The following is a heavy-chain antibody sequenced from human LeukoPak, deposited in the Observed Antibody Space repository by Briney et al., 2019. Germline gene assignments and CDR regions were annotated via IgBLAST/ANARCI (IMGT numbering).Heavy chain of an antibody. CDR1: GYTLTELS. D-gene: IGHD3-10*01. V-gene: IGHV1-24*01. J-gene: IGHJ4*02. CDR2: FDREDGET. Sequence: ASVKVSCKVSGYTLTELSMHWVRQAPGKGLEWMGGFDREDGETIYAQKFQGRVTMTEDTSTDTAYMELSSLRSEDTAVYYCATAIRFGELGGYYFDYWGQGTLVTVSS. CDR3: ATAIRFGELGGYYFDY.